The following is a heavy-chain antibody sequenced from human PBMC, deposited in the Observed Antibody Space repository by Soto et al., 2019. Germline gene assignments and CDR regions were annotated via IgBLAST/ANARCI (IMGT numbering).Heavy chain of an antibody. CDR3: AETRLTSGYEGMDV. CDR2: ISAYNGNT. V-gene: IGHV1-18*01. J-gene: IGHJ6*02. CDR1: GYTFTSYG. D-gene: IGHD1-26*01. Sequence: QVQLVQSGAEVKRPGVSVKVSSKATGYTFTSYGISWVRQAPGQGLEWMGWISAYNGNTNYAQKLQGRVTMTTDTSTSTAYMELRSLRSDDTAVYYCAETRLTSGYEGMDVWGQGTTVTVSS.